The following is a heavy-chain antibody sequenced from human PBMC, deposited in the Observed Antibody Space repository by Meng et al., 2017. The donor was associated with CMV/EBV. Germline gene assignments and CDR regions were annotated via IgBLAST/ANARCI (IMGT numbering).Heavy chain of an antibody. CDR1: GFTFSSYA. CDR3: AKDYGISSSGFDP. J-gene: IGHJ5*02. Sequence: GESLKISCAASGFTFSSYAMHWVRQAPGKGLEWVAVISYDGSNKYYADSVKGRFTISRDNSKNTLYLQMNSLRAEDTAVYYCAKDYGISSSGFDPWGQGTLVTVSS. CDR2: ISYDGSNK. D-gene: IGHD6-6*01. V-gene: IGHV3-30*04.